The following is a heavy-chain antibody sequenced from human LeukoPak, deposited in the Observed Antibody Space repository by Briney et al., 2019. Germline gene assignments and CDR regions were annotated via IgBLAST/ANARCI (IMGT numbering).Heavy chain of an antibody. V-gene: IGHV1-69*05. J-gene: IGHJ6*02. CDR2: IIPMFGTA. D-gene: IGHD5-18*01. CDR3: ARDPGRYTYGNYHYFGMDV. Sequence: SVKVSCKASGGSFSRYAISWVRQAPGQGLEWMGGIIPMFGTANYAQKFQGRVTMTTDTLTRTAYMEMRGLRSDDTAVYYCARDPGRYTYGNYHYFGMDVWGQGTTVTVSS. CDR1: GGSFSRYA.